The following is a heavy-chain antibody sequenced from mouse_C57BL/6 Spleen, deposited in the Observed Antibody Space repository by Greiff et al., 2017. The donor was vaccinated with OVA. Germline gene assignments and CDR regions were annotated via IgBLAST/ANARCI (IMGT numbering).Heavy chain of an antibody. V-gene: IGHV1-61*01. D-gene: IGHD1-1*01. Sequence: QVQLQQPGAELVRPGSSVKLSCKASGYTFTSYWMDWVKQRPGQGLEWIGNIYPSDSETHYNQKFKDKATLTVDKSSSTAYMQLSSLTSEDSAVYYCARLGLRRYAMDYWGQGTSVTVSS. CDR1: GYTFTSYW. J-gene: IGHJ4*01. CDR2: IYPSDSET. CDR3: ARLGLRRYAMDY.